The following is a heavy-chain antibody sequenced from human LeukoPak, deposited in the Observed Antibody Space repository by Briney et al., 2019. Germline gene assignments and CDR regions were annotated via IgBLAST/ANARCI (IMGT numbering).Heavy chain of an antibody. J-gene: IGHJ4*02. D-gene: IGHD5-24*01. CDR1: GFTFSTYS. CDR2: ISSNSRHI. V-gene: IGHV3-21*01. CDR3: ARDAGWLQFTFDY. Sequence: PGGSLRLSCAASGFTFSTYSMNWVRQAPGKGLEWVSSISSNSRHIYYADSMRGRFTISRDNAKNSLYLQMNSLRAEDTAVYYCARDAGWLQFTFDYWGRGTLVTVSS.